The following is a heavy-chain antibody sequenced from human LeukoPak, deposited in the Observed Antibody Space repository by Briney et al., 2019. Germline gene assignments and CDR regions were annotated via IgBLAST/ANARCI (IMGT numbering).Heavy chain of an antibody. CDR2: ISAHNGDT. CDR3: VRDPSNTSGNYPYFDY. Sequence: ASVKVSCKASGYTFTRHGISWVRQAPGQGLEWMGWISAHNGDTKYAQNFQGRVIITTDTSTITAYMELRSLRFDDTAVYYCVRDPSNTSGNYPYFDYWGQGTLVTVSS. J-gene: IGHJ4*02. V-gene: IGHV1-18*01. CDR1: GYTFTRHG. D-gene: IGHD3-22*01.